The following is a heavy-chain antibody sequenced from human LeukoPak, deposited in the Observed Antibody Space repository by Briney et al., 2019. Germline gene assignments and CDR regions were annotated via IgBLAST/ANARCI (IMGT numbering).Heavy chain of an antibody. D-gene: IGHD3-22*01. J-gene: IGHJ4*02. V-gene: IGHV4-34*01. CDR1: GGSFSGYY. CDR2: INHSGST. CDR3: ARRADYYDSSGYYSAWFDY. Sequence: PSETLSLTCGVYGGSFSGYYWSWIRQPPGKGLEWIGEINHSGSTNYNPSLKSRVTISVDTSKNQFSLKLSSVTAADTAVYYCARRADYYDSSGYYSAWFDYWGQGTLVTVSS.